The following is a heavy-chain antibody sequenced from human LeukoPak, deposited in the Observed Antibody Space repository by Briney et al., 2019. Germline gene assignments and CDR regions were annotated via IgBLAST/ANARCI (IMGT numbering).Heavy chain of an antibody. CDR2: IYYSGST. CDR3: ARDRSYYYDSSGYYSAFDI. Sequence: SQTLSLTCIVSGGSISSGGYYWSWIRQHPGKGLEWIGYIYYSGSTYYNPSLKSRVTISVDTSKNQFSLKLSSVTAADTAVYYCARDRSYYYDSSGYYSAFDIWGQGTMVTVSS. D-gene: IGHD3-22*01. J-gene: IGHJ3*02. V-gene: IGHV4-31*03. CDR1: GGSISSGGYY.